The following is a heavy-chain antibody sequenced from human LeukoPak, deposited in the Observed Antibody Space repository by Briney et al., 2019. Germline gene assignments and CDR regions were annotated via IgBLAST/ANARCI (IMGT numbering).Heavy chain of an antibody. CDR2: SNGGNGNT. V-gene: IGHV1-3*02. D-gene: IGHD3-16*01. J-gene: IGHJ6*02. CDR1: GYTFTSYG. CDR3: ARGGSYYDVMDV. Sequence: ASLKVSCTASGYTFTSYGMHWVRQAPGQRLEWMGWSNGGNGNTKYSQEFQGRVTITRDTSASTAYMELSSLRSEDMAVYYCARGGSYYDVMDVWRENPTLSVS.